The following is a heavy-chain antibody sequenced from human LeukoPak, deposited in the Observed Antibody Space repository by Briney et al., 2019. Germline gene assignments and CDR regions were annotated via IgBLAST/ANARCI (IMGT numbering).Heavy chain of an antibody. D-gene: IGHD3-22*01. J-gene: IGHJ4*02. V-gene: IGHV4-4*07. CDR2: IYTSGST. CDR3: AREVPARRGYYQTPFDY. Sequence: SETLSLTCTVSGGSISSYYWSWIRQPAGRGLEWIGRIYTSGSTNYDPSLKSRVTMSVDTSKNQFSLKLSSVTAPDTAVYYCAREVPARRGYYQTPFDYWGQGTLVTVSP. CDR1: GGSISSYY.